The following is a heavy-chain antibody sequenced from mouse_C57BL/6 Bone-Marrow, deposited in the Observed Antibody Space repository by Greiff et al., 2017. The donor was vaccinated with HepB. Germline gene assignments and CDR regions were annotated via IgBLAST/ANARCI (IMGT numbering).Heavy chain of an antibody. Sequence: EVMLQQSGPELVKPGASVKISCKASGYTFTDYYMNWVKQSHGKSLEWIGDINPNNGGTSYNQKFKGKATLTVDKSSSTAYMELRSLTSEDSAVYYCARATTVVGYFDVWGTGTTVTVSS. CDR3: ARATTVVGYFDV. D-gene: IGHD1-1*01. J-gene: IGHJ1*03. V-gene: IGHV1-26*01. CDR1: GYTFTDYY. CDR2: INPNNGGT.